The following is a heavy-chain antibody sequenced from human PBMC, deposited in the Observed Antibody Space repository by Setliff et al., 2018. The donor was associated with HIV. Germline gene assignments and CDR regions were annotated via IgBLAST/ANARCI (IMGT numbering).Heavy chain of an antibody. CDR2: FYHSGST. CDR3: ATKPRPIVVMPTATYWYFDL. J-gene: IGHJ2*01. CDR1: GYSISSGYY. D-gene: IGHD2-2*01. Sequence: SETLSLTCAVSGYSISSGYYWGWVRQPPEKGLEWIGSFYHSGSTYYNPSLKSRVTISVDTSKNQFSLKLSSVSVADTAIYYCATKPRPIVVMPTATYWYFDLWGRGTLVTVSS. V-gene: IGHV4-38-2*01.